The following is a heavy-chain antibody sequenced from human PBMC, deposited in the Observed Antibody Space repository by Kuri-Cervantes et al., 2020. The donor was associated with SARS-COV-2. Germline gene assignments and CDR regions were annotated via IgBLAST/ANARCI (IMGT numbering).Heavy chain of an antibody. V-gene: IGHV1-69*13. D-gene: IGHD3-10*01. CDR1: GDIFSNYA. Sequence: SVKVSCKASGDIFSNYAFSWVRQAPGQGLEWMGGIIPIFGTTNYAQTFQGRLTITADESTSTAYMEMSSLRSDDTAVYYCARDKIPMVRSTDAFDMWGQGTMVTVSS. CDR3: ARDKIPMVRSTDAFDM. J-gene: IGHJ3*02. CDR2: IIPIFGTT.